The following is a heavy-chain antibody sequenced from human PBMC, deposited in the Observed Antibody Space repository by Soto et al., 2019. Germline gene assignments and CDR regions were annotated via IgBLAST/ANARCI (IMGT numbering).Heavy chain of an antibody. CDR2: INHSGST. V-gene: IGHV4-34*01. D-gene: IGHD3-22*01. J-gene: IGHJ1*01. CDR3: ASTPRSGYYYDSSGYYLPKYFQH. CDR1: GGSFSGHY. Sequence: PSEPLSLTCAVYGGSFSGHYWSWLRQPPGKGLEWIGEINHSGSTNYHPSLKSRVTISVDTSKNQFSLKLSSVTAADTAVYYCASTPRSGYYYDSSGYYLPKYFQHWGQGTLVTVSS.